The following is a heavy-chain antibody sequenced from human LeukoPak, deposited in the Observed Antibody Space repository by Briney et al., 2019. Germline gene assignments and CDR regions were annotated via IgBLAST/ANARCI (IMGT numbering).Heavy chain of an antibody. CDR2: ISSSSSYI. V-gene: IGHV3-21*01. CDR3: AGYCSSTSCYGAHDY. D-gene: IGHD2-2*01. J-gene: IGHJ4*02. CDR1: GFTFDSYG. Sequence: GNSLRLSCAASGFTFDSYGMNWVRQAPGKGLEWVSSISSSSSYIYYADSVKGRFTISRDNAKNSLYLQMNSLRAEDTAVYYCAGYCSSTSCYGAHDYWGQGTLVTVSS.